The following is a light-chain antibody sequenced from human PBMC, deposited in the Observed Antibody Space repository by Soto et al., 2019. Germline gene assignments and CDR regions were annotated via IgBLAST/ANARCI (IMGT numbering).Light chain of an antibody. CDR3: HQYDTWSS. Sequence: EIEMTQSPAMLSVSPGETVALSCRASQSVDINLAWYQQKGVQAPRLLITGASPRATGVPVRFSGSGSGSDITLSIIGLQSEEFSDYYCHQYDTWSSFGQGTKLQIK. J-gene: IGKJ2*01. V-gene: IGKV3-15*01. CDR2: GAS. CDR1: QSVDIN.